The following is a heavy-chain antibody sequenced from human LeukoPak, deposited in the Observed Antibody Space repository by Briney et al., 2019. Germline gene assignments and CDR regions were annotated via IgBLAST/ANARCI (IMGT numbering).Heavy chain of an antibody. CDR3: ARPRSDQWLVVPFDF. J-gene: IGHJ4*02. Sequence: GASVKVSCKASGYTFTGYYMHWVRQAPGQGLEWMGWINPNSGGTNYAQKFQGRVTMTRDTSISTAYMELSRLTPNDTAVYYCARPRSDQWLVVPFDFWGQGTLVTVSS. V-gene: IGHV1-2*02. CDR2: INPNSGGT. D-gene: IGHD6-19*01. CDR1: GYTFTGYY.